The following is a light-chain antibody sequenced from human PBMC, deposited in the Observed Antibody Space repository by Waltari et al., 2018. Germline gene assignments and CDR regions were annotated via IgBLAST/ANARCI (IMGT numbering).Light chain of an antibody. Sequence: QLVLTQSPSASASLGASVRLTCTLASGHTSNIIAWHQQQPEKGPRYLMKVNSDGSHSKGDEIPDRFAGPGSGAGRYLTISNVQSGDEAEYYCQTGGHGTWVFGGGTKLTVL. CDR2: VNSDGSH. CDR3: QTGGHGTWV. CDR1: SGHTSNI. V-gene: IGLV4-69*01. J-gene: IGLJ3*02.